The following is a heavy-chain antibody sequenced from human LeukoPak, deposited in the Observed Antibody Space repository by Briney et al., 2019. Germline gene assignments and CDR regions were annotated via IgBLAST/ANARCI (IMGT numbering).Heavy chain of an antibody. V-gene: IGHV1-18*01. J-gene: IGHJ4*02. D-gene: IGHD1-1*01. CDR2: ISAYNGNT. Sequence: ASVKVSCKASGYTFNSYGISWVRQAPGQGLEWMGWISAYNGNTNYAQNLQGRVTMTTDTSTSTAYMELRSLRSDDTAVYYCARDPNDIPFDYWGQGTLVTVSS. CDR3: ARDPNDIPFDY. CDR1: GYTFNSYG.